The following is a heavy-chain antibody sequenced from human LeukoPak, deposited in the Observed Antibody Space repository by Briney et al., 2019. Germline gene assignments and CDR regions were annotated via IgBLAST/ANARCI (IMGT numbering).Heavy chain of an antibody. J-gene: IGHJ4*02. CDR3: ATRDLTVDY. D-gene: IGHD7-27*01. V-gene: IGHV4-39*01. CDR1: GGSISSSSYY. CDR2: IYYSGST. Sequence: SETLSLTCTVSGGSISSSSYYWGWIRQPPGKGLEWIGSIYYSGSTYYNPSLKSRVTISVDTSKNQFSLKLSSVPAADTAVYYCATRDLTVDYWGQGTLVTVSS.